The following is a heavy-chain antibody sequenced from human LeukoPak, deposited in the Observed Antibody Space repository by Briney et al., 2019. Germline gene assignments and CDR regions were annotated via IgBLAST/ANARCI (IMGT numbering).Heavy chain of an antibody. D-gene: IGHD2-2*01. CDR1: GYTFTTYD. V-gene: IGHV1-8*03. CDR3: ARDGWGPAGPSEYFQH. Sequence: ASVKVSCKASGYTFTTYDINWVRQATGQGLEWIGWLNPNSGDTGYAQKFQGRVTITRDTSISTAYMGLSSLRSEDTAVYYCARDGWGPAGPSEYFQHWGQGTLVTVSS. CDR2: LNPNSGDT. J-gene: IGHJ1*01.